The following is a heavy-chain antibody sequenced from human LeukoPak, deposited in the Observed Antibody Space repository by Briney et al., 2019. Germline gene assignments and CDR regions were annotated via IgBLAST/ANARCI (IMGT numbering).Heavy chain of an antibody. Sequence: PGGSLRLSCAASGFIFSTYPMSWVRQAPGKGLEWVSAITGSGDNTYYTDSVKGRFTISRDNSKNTLSLQMNSLRVEDTAVYYCARDGVMAGIYFDYWGQGTLVTVSS. J-gene: IGHJ4*02. CDR2: ITGSGDNT. CDR1: GFIFSTYP. D-gene: IGHD6-19*01. CDR3: ARDGVMAGIYFDY. V-gene: IGHV3-23*01.